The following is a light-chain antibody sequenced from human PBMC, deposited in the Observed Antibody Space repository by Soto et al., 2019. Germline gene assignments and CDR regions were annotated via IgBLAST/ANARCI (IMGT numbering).Light chain of an antibody. Sequence: VLTQPASVSGSPGQSITISCTGTSSDVGGYDYVSWYQQHPGKAPKLMIYDVSNRPSGVSNRFSGSKSGNTASLTISGLQAEDEADYYCSSYTSSSTYVFGTGTKVTVL. CDR1: SSDVGGYDY. J-gene: IGLJ1*01. CDR3: SSYTSSSTYV. V-gene: IGLV2-14*01. CDR2: DVS.